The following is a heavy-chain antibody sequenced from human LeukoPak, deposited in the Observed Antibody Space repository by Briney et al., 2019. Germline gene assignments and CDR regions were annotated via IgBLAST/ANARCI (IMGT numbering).Heavy chain of an antibody. J-gene: IGHJ2*01. Sequence: SETLSLTCTVSGYSISSGYYWGWIRQPPGKGLEWIGSIYHSGSTYYNPSLKSRATISVDTSKNQFSLKLTSVTAADTAVYYCARDGWGRVSLFNWYFDLWGRGTLVTVSS. D-gene: IGHD6-6*01. CDR1: GYSISSGYY. CDR3: ARDGWGRVSLFNWYFDL. V-gene: IGHV4-38-2*02. CDR2: IYHSGST.